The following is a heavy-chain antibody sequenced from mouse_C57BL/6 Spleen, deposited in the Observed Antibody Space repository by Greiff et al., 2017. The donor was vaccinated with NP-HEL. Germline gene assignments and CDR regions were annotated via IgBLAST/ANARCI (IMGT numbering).Heavy chain of an antibody. CDR2: ISYSGST. D-gene: IGHD1-2*01. CDR1: GYSITSGYG. CDR3: ARTARIKY. Sequence: VQLKESGPGLVKPSQSLSLTCTVTGYSITSGYGWNWIRQFPGNKLEWMGYISYSGSTNYNPSLKSRISITRETSKNQFFLQLNSVTTEDTAIYYCARTARIKYWGQGTTLTVSA. J-gene: IGHJ2*01. V-gene: IGHV3-2*02.